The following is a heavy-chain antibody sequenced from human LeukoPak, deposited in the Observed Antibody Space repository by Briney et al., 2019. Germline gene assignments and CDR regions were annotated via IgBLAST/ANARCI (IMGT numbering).Heavy chain of an antibody. Sequence: GGSLRLSCTASGFTFSNYWMHWVRQAPGKGLVWVSRIDTDGTRTYYADSVKGRFTISRDNSKNTLYLQMNSLRAEDTAVYYCARSSYADYYYYMDVWGKGTTVTVSS. D-gene: IGHD2-2*01. J-gene: IGHJ6*03. CDR3: ARSSYADYYYYMDV. V-gene: IGHV3-74*01. CDR2: IDTDGTRT. CDR1: GFTFSNYW.